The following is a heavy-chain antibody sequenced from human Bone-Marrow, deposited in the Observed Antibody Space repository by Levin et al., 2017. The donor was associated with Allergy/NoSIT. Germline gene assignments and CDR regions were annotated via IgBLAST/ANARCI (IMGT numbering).Heavy chain of an antibody. Sequence: GASVKVSCKASGGTFSSYTVSWVRQAPGQGPEWLGGIAPIFGEPHYAPKFQGRVTITADKSTGTAYMELGSLTSDDTAIYYCATEGDYSKAGTWDSWGQGTLVTVSS. V-gene: IGHV1-69*06. CDR1: GGTFSSYT. J-gene: IGHJ4*02. D-gene: IGHD1-1*01. CDR3: ATEGDYSKAGTWDS. CDR2: IAPIFGEP.